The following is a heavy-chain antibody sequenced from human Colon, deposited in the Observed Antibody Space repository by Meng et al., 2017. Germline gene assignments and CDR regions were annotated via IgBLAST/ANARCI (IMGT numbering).Heavy chain of an antibody. D-gene: IGHD2-21*02. CDR2: IFPGDSDT. CDR3: ARQRVVATSDDAFDI. CDR1: GYTFTYYW. Sequence: GESLKISCETSGYTFTYYWIAWVRQMPGKGLEWMGIIFPGDSDTRYSPSFQGQVTISADKSISTAYLQWSSLKASDTAMYYCARQRVVATSDDAFDIWGQGTMVTVSS. V-gene: IGHV5-51*01. J-gene: IGHJ3*02.